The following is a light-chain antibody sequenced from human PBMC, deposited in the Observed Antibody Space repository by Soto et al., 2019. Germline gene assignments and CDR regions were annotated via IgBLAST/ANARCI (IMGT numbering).Light chain of an antibody. CDR3: QQSYTTPVYT. J-gene: IGKJ2*01. CDR2: AAS. V-gene: IGKV1-39*01. Sequence: DIQMTQSPSSLSASVGDRVTITCRARQTIIFYLNWYQQKPGQAPKLLIYAASNLHSGFPSRFSGSGSGTEFTRTISSLQPEDFATYFCQQSYTTPVYTFGQGTKLEFK. CDR1: QTIIFY.